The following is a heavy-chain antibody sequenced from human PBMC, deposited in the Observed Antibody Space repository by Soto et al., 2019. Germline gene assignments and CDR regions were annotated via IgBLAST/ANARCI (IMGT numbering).Heavy chain of an antibody. CDR1: GYTFTGYY. CDR2: INPNSGGT. V-gene: IGHV1-2*04. Sequence: ASVKVSCKASGYTFTGYYMHWVRQAPGQGLEWMGWINPNSGGTNYAQKFQGWVTMTRDTSISTAYMELSRLRSDDTAVYYCARANYYDSSGYYYSKRRYYYYGMDVWGQGTTVTVSS. D-gene: IGHD3-22*01. CDR3: ARANYYDSSGYYYSKRRYYYYGMDV. J-gene: IGHJ6*02.